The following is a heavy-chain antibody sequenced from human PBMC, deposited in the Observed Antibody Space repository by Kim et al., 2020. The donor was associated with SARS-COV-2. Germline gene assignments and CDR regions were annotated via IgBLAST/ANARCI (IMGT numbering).Heavy chain of an antibody. V-gene: IGHV3-64*05. J-gene: IGHJ4*02. D-gene: IGHD6-13*01. CDR3: VKTSSTWPRHFDY. Sequence: GGSLRLSCSVFGFSFSHYAMYWVRQAPGKGLEYVSAISTDGRETFYTDSVKGRFTISRDNSKNTLYIQMTSLRPEDTALYYCVKTSSTWPRHFDYWGQGTLVTVSS. CDR2: ISTDGRET. CDR1: GFSFSHYA.